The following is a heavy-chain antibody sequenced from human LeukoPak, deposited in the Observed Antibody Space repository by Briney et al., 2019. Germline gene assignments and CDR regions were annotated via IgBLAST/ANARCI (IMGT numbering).Heavy chain of an antibody. CDR1: GYTFTSYG. V-gene: IGHV1-18*01. J-gene: IGHJ4*02. CDR3: ARDHYYDSSGYWSY. Sequence: ASVKVSCKASGYTFTSYGIGWVRQAPGQGLEWMEWISAYNGNTNYAQKLQGRVTMTTDTSTSTAYMELRSLRSDDTAVYYCARDHYYDSSGYWSYWGQGTLVTVSS. CDR2: ISAYNGNT. D-gene: IGHD3-22*01.